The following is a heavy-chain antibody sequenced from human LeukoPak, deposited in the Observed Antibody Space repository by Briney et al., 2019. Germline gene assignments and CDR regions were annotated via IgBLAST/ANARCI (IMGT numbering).Heavy chain of an antibody. J-gene: IGHJ2*01. D-gene: IGHD7-27*01. CDR2: ITSSSSYI. Sequence: GGSLRLSCAASGSTFSSYNMNWVRQAPGKGLEWVSSITSSSSYIYYADSVKGRFTISRDNAKNSLYLQMNSLRAEDTAVYYCARFIPGGYFDLWGRGTLVTVSS. CDR3: ARFIPGGYFDL. CDR1: GSTFSSYN. V-gene: IGHV3-21*01.